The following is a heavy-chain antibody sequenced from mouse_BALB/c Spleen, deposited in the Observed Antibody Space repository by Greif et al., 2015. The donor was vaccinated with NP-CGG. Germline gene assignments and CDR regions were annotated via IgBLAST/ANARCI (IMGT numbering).Heavy chain of an antibody. D-gene: IGHD1-1*01. CDR1: GYSITSGYY. V-gene: IGHV3-6*02. CDR2: ISYDGSN. J-gene: IGHJ1*01. CDR3: ATLLRFHWYFDV. Sequence: EVHLVESGPGLVKPSQSLSLTCSVTGYSITSGYYWNWIRQFPGNKLEWMGYISYDGSNNYNPSLKNRISITRDTSKNQFFLKLNSVTTEDTATYYCATLLRFHWYFDVWGAGTTVTVSS.